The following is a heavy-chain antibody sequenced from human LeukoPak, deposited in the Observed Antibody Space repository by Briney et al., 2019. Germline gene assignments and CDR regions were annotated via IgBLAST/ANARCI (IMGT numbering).Heavy chain of an antibody. J-gene: IGHJ5*02. CDR2: ISATGTST. CDR3: AKDKSYSGIHNWFDP. D-gene: IGHD1-26*01. V-gene: IGHV3-23*01. CDR1: GLTFSNYG. Sequence: GGSLRLSCVASGLTFSNYGISWVRQAPGKGLEWVSSISATGTSTYYADSVKGRFTISRDNSKNTLHLQMDSLRAEDTAIYYCAKDKSYSGIHNWFDPWGQGTLVTVSS.